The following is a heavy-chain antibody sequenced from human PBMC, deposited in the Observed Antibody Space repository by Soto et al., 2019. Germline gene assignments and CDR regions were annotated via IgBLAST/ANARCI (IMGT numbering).Heavy chain of an antibody. CDR3: AREAGSIAAAGKSDY. CDR1: GGSISSGGYY. D-gene: IGHD6-13*01. V-gene: IGHV4-31*03. CDR2: IYYSGST. Sequence: QVQLQESGPGLVKPSQTLSLTCTVSGGSISSGGYYWSWIRQHPGKGLEWIGYIYYSGSTYYNPSLKSRVTISVDTSKNQFPLKLSSVTAADTAVYYCAREAGSIAAAGKSDYWGQGTLVTVSS. J-gene: IGHJ4*02.